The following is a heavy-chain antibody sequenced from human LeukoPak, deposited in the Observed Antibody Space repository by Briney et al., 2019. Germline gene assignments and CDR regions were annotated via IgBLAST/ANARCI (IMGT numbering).Heavy chain of an antibody. J-gene: IGHJ5*02. CDR2: IIIIFGTA. CDR3: ARDSSHIVVVTAIPGGFDP. D-gene: IGHD2-21*02. V-gene: IGHV1-69*06. Sequence: SVKVTCKAAGGTFSSYAISWVRLAPAQGLELMGGIIIIFGTANYAQKFQGRVTITADKSTSTAYLELSSLRSEDTAVYYCARDSSHIVVVTAIPGGFDPWGQGTLVTVSS. CDR1: GGTFSSYA.